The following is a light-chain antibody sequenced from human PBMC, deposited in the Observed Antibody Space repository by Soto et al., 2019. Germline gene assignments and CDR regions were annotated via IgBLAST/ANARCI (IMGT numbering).Light chain of an antibody. CDR1: QSISNY. J-gene: IGKJ4*01. V-gene: IGKV1-39*01. CDR3: KQCYSTHPP. CDR2: AAY. Sequence: DIQMTQSPSSLSAPLRYRATISCRASQSISNYLNWYQQKPGKAPKILIYAAYSLQSGVPSRFSGSGSGTDFTLTISSLQPGDFATYYCKQCYSTHPPLGGGTKVDIK.